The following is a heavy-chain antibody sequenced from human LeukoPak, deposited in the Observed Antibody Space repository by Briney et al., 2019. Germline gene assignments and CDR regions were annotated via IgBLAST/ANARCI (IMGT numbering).Heavy chain of an antibody. D-gene: IGHD3-10*01. Sequence: GGSLGLSCAASGFRFSNSWMYWVRQGPGKGPVWVSRMKTDGTRIEYADSVKGRFTISRDNVKNTLFLQMSSLRVEDTAVYYCARGADHGGSYYPDWGQGTRVTVSS. V-gene: IGHV3-74*01. CDR3: ARGADHGGSYYPD. J-gene: IGHJ4*02. CDR1: GFRFSNSW. CDR2: MKTDGTRI.